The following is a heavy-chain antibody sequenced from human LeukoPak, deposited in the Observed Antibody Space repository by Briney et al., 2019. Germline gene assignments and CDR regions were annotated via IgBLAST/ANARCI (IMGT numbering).Heavy chain of an antibody. Sequence: SQTLSLTCAISGDSVSSKSAAWNWIRQSPSRGLEWLGRTYYRSKWYNEYAPSVKSRIIIKPDTSKDQFSLQLNSVTPEDTAVYFCARSSGDLDYWGQGTLVTVSS. J-gene: IGHJ4*02. CDR3: ARSSGDLDY. CDR2: TYYRSKWYN. D-gene: IGHD1-26*01. CDR1: GDSVSSKSAA. V-gene: IGHV6-1*01.